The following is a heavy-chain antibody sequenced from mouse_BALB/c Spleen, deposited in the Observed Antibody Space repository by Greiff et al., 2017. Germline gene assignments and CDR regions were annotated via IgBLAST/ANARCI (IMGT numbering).Heavy chain of an antibody. Sequence: VQLQQSGAELVRPGTSVKISCKASGYAFTNYWLGWVKQRPGHGLEWIGDIYPGSGNTYYNEKFKGKATLTADKSSSTAYMQLSSLTSEDSAVYFCARSMDFTTVVRYAMDYWGQGTSVTVSS. CDR1: GYAFTNYW. D-gene: IGHD1-1*01. CDR2: IYPGSGNT. J-gene: IGHJ4*01. V-gene: IGHV1-63*01. CDR3: ARSMDFTTVVRYAMDY.